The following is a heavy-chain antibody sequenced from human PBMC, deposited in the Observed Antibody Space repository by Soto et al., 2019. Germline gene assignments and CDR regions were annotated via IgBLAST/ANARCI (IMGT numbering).Heavy chain of an antibody. Sequence: GGSLRLSCVASGFTFSRHGLSWVRQSPGKGLEWVSTINPSGDSTFYADSVKGRFTISRDNSKNTVYLQMNSLSVGDTAVYLCAKVDVSTAGSFDYWGQGALVTVSS. CDR2: INPSGDST. V-gene: IGHV3-23*01. D-gene: IGHD6-13*01. CDR1: GFTFSRHG. CDR3: AKVDVSTAGSFDY. J-gene: IGHJ4*02.